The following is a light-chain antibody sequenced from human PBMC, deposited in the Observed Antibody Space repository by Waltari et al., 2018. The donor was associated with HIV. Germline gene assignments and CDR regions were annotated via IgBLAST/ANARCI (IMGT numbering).Light chain of an antibody. Sequence: QSALTQPASVSGSPGQSITISCTGTSSDVGGYNLVSWYQQHPGKAPKLMIYEVSKRPLWVSNRVSGSKSGNTASLTISGLQAEDEADYYCCAYAGSTTYVIFGGGTKLTVL. CDR1: SSDVGGYNL. V-gene: IGLV2-23*02. CDR3: CAYAGSTTYVI. CDR2: EVS. J-gene: IGLJ2*01.